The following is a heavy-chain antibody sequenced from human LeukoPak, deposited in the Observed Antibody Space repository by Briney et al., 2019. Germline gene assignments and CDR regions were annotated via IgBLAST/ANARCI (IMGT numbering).Heavy chain of an antibody. D-gene: IGHD3-10*01. CDR3: ARDGILIRGIISNWFDP. J-gene: IGHJ5*02. V-gene: IGHV1-18*01. Sequence: EASVKVSCKASGYSFTSNVISWVRQAPGQELEWMAWISTYDSNTRTAQKFQDRVVMTTDISTRTAYMELHSLRFDDTAVYYCARDGILIRGIISNWFDPWGQGTLVTVSS. CDR2: ISTYDSNT. CDR1: GYSFTSNV.